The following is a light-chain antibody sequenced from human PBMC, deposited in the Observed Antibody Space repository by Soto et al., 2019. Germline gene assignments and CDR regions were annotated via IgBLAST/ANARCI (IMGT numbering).Light chain of an antibody. CDR2: CAS. CDR3: QQYGSSPLYT. J-gene: IGKJ2*01. V-gene: IGKV3-20*01. CDR1: QSVSSSY. Sequence: EIVLTQSPGTLSLSPGERATLSCRASQSVSSSYLAWYQQKPGQAPRLLIYCASSRATGIPDRFSGSGSGTDFTLTISRLEPEDFAVYYCQQYGSSPLYTFGQGTKLDIK.